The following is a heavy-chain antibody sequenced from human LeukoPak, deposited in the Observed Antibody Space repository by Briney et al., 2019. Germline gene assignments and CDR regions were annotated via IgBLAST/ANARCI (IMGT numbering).Heavy chain of an antibody. J-gene: IGHJ4*02. CDR2: IIPIFGTA. CDR1: GGTFSSYA. CDR3: ARDLGIAAAGT. Sequence: GASVKVSCKASGGTFSSYAISWVRHAPGQGLEWIGRIIPIFGTANYAQKFHGRVTITTDESTSTAYMELSSLRSEDTAVYYCARDLGIAAAGTWGQGTLVTVSS. V-gene: IGHV1-69*05. D-gene: IGHD6-13*01.